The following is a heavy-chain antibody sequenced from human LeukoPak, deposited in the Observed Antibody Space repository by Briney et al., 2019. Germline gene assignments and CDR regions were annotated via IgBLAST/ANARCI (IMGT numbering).Heavy chain of an antibody. CDR2: VSYDGRNE. CDR3: AGAGFGVESFDY. D-gene: IGHD3-3*01. Sequence: GRSLRLSCAASGFVFTDYAMHWVRQAPGKGLEWVALVSYDGRNENYADSVKGRFTISRDTSKSTLYLQMNSLRGEDTAVYYCAGAGFGVESFDYWGQGTLVTVSS. V-gene: IGHV3-30*04. CDR1: GFVFTDYA. J-gene: IGHJ4*02.